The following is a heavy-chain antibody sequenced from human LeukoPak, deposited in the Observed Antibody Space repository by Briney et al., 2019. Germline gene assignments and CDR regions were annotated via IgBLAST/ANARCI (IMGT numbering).Heavy chain of an antibody. CDR2: IYYSGDT. Sequence: PSETLSLTCTVSGGSISSSTYSWGWIRQPPGKGLEWIGCIYYSGDTYYNPSLKTRVTLSVDTSKNQFSLKLNSVTATDTAVYYCARGNPQWLVRASTIDYWGQGTLVTVSS. CDR3: ARGNPQWLVRASTIDY. J-gene: IGHJ4*02. CDR1: GGSISSSTYS. V-gene: IGHV4-39*01. D-gene: IGHD6-19*01.